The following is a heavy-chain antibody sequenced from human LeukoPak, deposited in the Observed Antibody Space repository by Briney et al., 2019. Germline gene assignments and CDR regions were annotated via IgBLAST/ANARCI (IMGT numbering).Heavy chain of an antibody. CDR2: ISGSGSST. CDR3: AKGGYYDDGSGYLDY. D-gene: IGHD3-22*01. V-gene: IGHV3-23*01. CDR1: GFTFSSYA. Sequence: GGSLRLSCAASGFTFSSYAMSWVRQAPGKGLEWVSAISGSGSSTYYADSVKGRFTIYRDNSKNTLYLQMNSLRAEDTDVYYCAKGGYYDDGSGYLDYWGQGTLVTVSS. J-gene: IGHJ4*02.